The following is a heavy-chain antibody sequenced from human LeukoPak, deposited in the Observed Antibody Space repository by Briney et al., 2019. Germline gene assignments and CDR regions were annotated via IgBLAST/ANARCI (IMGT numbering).Heavy chain of an antibody. CDR1: GFTFSSYA. J-gene: IGHJ6*02. V-gene: IGHV3-33*08. Sequence: GGSLRLSCAASGFTFSSYAMHWVRQAPGKGLEWVAVIWYDGSNTYYADSVKGRFTISRDNSRNTLYLQMNSVRAEDTAMYYCARDNSGGSYGMDVWGQGTTVTVYS. CDR3: ARDNSGGSYGMDV. CDR2: IWYDGSNT. D-gene: IGHD1-26*01.